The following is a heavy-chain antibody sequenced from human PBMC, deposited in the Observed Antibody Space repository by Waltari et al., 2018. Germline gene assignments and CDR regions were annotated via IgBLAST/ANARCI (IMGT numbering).Heavy chain of an antibody. CDR1: GGSISRGDYS. CDR2: IYYSGST. V-gene: IGHV4-30-4*08. D-gene: IGHD3-22*01. Sequence: QVQLQESGPGLVRPSQTLSLTCTVSGGSISRGDYSWSWIRPPPGQGLEWIGYIYYSGSTSDNPYLKSRVTISVDTSKNQFSLKLSSVTAADTAVYYCARRKDYYDLYFDYWGQGTLVTVSS. CDR3: ARRKDYYDLYFDY. J-gene: IGHJ4*02.